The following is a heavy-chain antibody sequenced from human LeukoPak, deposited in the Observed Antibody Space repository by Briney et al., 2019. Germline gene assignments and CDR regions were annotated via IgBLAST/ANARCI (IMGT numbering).Heavy chain of an antibody. V-gene: IGHV4-39*01. J-gene: IGHJ4*02. Sequence: SETLSLTCTVSGGPISSSSYYWGWIRQPPGKGLEWIGSIYYSGSTYYSPSLKSRVTISVDTSKNQFSLKLRSGTAADTAVYYCARHVHSSGWHSQVYFDYWGQGTLVTVSS. CDR1: GGPISSSSYY. CDR2: IYYSGST. CDR3: ARHVHSSGWHSQVYFDY. D-gene: IGHD6-19*01.